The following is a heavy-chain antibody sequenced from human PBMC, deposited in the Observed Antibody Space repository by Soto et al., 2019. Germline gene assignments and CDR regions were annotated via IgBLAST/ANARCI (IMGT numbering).Heavy chain of an antibody. CDR1: GDAISNYY. D-gene: IGHD1-20*01. Sequence: SETLSLTCSVSGDAISNYYWSWIRQTPGRGLEWIGCVHESGSTDYNPSLRGRVIISLHTSKSQFSLSLRSATAADTATYYCARGTRALITSFFDYWGQGIPVTVSS. CDR2: VHESGST. V-gene: IGHV4-59*03. CDR3: ARGTRALITSFFDY. J-gene: IGHJ4*02.